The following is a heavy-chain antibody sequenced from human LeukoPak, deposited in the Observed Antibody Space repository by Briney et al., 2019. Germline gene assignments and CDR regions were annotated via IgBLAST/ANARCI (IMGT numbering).Heavy chain of an antibody. D-gene: IGHD3-10*01. Sequence: SETLSLTCTVSGGSISSSSYYWGWIRQPPGKGLEWIGSIYYSGSTYYNPSLKSRVTISVDTPKNQFSLKLSSVTAADTAVYYCARHFISPITMARGVIIPGAFDIWGQGTMVTVSS. CDR1: GGSISSSSYY. V-gene: IGHV4-39*01. J-gene: IGHJ3*02. CDR2: IYYSGST. CDR3: ARHFISPITMARGVIIPGAFDI.